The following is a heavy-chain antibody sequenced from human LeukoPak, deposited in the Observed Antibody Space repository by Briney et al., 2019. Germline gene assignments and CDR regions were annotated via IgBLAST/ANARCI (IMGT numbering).Heavy chain of an antibody. V-gene: IGHV4-39*01. CDR3: ARRSSSSPTPYWFDP. Sequence: SETLSLTCTVSGGSISSSSYYWGWIRQPPGKGLEWIGSIYYSGSTYYNPSLKSRVTISVDTSKNQFSLKLSSVTAANTAVYYCARRSSSSPTPYWFDPWGQGTLVTVSS. CDR1: GGSISSSSYY. CDR2: IYYSGST. J-gene: IGHJ5*02. D-gene: IGHD6-6*01.